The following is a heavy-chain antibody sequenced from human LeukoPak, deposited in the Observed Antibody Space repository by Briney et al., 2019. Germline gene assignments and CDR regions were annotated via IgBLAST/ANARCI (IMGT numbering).Heavy chain of an antibody. CDR1: GGSISSYY. CDR2: IYYSGST. D-gene: IGHD6-13*01. V-gene: IGHV4-59*01. J-gene: IGHJ5*02. Sequence: SDTLSLTCTVSGGSISSYYWSWIRQPPGKGLEWIGYIYYSGSTNYNPSLKSRVTISVDTSKNQFSLKLSSVTAADTAVYYCARESTLSSSYPLDPWGQGTLVTVSS. CDR3: ARESTLSSSYPLDP.